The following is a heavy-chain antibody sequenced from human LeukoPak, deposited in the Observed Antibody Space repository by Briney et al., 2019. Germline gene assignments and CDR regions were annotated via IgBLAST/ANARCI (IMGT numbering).Heavy chain of an antibody. Sequence: ASVKVSCKASGGTFSSYAISWVRQAPGQGLEWMGGIIPIFGTANYAQKFQDRVTITTDESTSTAYMELSSLRSEDTAVYYCASPAHYYDSSGYFSYWGQGTLVTVSS. CDR1: GGTFSSYA. CDR2: IIPIFGTA. V-gene: IGHV1-69*05. D-gene: IGHD3-22*01. J-gene: IGHJ4*02. CDR3: ASPAHYYDSSGYFSY.